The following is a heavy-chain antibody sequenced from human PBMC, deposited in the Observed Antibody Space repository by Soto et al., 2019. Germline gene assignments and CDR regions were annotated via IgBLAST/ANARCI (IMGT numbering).Heavy chain of an antibody. D-gene: IGHD3-10*01. Sequence: ASVKVSCKASGYTFTSYDINWVRQATGQGLEWMGWMNPNSGNTGYAQKFQGRVTMTRRTSIRTANMKLSSLMSEDKAVDYCAGGLSLVRLVRGVSNWFDPWGQGTLVTVSS. CDR1: GYTFTSYD. J-gene: IGHJ5*02. CDR2: MNPNSGNT. V-gene: IGHV1-8*01. CDR3: AGGLSLVRLVRGVSNWFDP.